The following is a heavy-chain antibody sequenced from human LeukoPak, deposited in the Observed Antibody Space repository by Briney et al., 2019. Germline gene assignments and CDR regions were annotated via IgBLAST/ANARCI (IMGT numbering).Heavy chain of an antibody. Sequence: GGSLRLSCAASGFSFSNYGMHWVRQAPGKGLEWVVFIRYDGSKKYYADSVKGRFTISRDKSKNTLSLQMNSLRAEDTAVYYCAKDFSVKWELLIGHWGQGTLVTVSS. CDR1: GFSFSNYG. CDR3: AKDFSVKWELLIGH. V-gene: IGHV3-30*02. D-gene: IGHD1-26*01. CDR2: IRYDGSKK. J-gene: IGHJ4*02.